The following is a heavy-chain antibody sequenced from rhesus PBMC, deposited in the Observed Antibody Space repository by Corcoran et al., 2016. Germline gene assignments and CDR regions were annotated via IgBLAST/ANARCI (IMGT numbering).Heavy chain of an antibody. V-gene: IGHV4-169*02. CDR1: GGSISSSY. D-gene: IGHD4-29*01. J-gene: IGHJ4*01. CDR3: AREPYGSSYFDY. Sequence: QLQLQESGPGLVKPSETLSVTCAVSGGSISSSYWSWIRQATGKGLEWIGYIYGSGSSTNYNPSLKSRVTLAVDTCKNQLCLKLSSVTTADTAVYYCAREPYGSSYFDYWGQGVLVTVSS. CDR2: IYGSGSST.